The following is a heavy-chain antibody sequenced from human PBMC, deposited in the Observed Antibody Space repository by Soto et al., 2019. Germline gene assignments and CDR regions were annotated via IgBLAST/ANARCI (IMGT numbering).Heavy chain of an antibody. Sequence: QMQLVQSGAEVKRPGASVRVSCKSSGYTFTSFYIHWVRQAPGQGLEWMGIINPSGGITNFAQRFQGRVTMTRDMSANTHCMELSSLKYDDTAVYYCASSPAFSSSWYGIPPDPSHGMDVWGQGTTVTVS. J-gene: IGHJ6*02. CDR2: INPSGGIT. CDR3: ASSPAFSSSWYGIPPDPSHGMDV. D-gene: IGHD6-13*01. V-gene: IGHV1-46*01. CDR1: GYTFTSFY.